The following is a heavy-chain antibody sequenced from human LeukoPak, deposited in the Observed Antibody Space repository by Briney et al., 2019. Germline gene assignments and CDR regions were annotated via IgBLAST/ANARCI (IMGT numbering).Heavy chain of an antibody. CDR2: INPRSGGT. CDR3: VRDVADSNDAFDI. J-gene: IGHJ3*02. CDR1: GYTFIEHY. Sequence: ASVKVSCKASGYTFIEHYIHWVRQAPGQGLEWMGRINPRSGGTGYAQKFQGRVTMTRDTSISTAYMDLSRLRSNDTAVYYCVRDVADSNDAFDIWGQGTMVTVSS. V-gene: IGHV1-2*06. D-gene: IGHD2-15*01.